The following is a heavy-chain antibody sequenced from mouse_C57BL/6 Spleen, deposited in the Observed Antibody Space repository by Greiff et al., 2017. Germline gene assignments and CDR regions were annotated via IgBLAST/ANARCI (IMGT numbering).Heavy chain of an antibody. Sequence: QVQLQQPGAELVRPGTSVKLSCKASGYTFTSYWMHWVKQRPGPGLEWIGVIDPSDSYTNYNQKFKGKATLTVDTSSSTAYMQLSSLTSEDSAVYYCARTGTVYFDYWGKGTTLTVSS. CDR1: GYTFTSYW. CDR3: ARTGTVYFDY. J-gene: IGHJ2*01. D-gene: IGHD4-1*01. CDR2: IDPSDSYT. V-gene: IGHV1-59*01.